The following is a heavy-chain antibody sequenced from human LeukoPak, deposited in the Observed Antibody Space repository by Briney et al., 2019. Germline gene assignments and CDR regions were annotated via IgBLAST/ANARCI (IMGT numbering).Heavy chain of an antibody. V-gene: IGHV4-34*01. CDR1: GGSFSGYY. J-gene: IGHJ4*02. Sequence: SETLSLTCAVYGGSFSGYYWSWIRQPPGRGLEWIGEINHSGSTNYNPSLKSRVTISVDTSKNQFSLKLSSVTAADTAVYYCARLKVVVAATFDYWGQGTLVTVSS. CDR2: INHSGST. CDR3: ARLKVVVAATFDY. D-gene: IGHD2-15*01.